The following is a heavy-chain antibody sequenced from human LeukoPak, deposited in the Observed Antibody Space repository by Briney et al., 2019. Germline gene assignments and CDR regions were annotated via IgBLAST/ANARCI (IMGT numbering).Heavy chain of an antibody. V-gene: IGHV3-9*01. CDR3: AKDIQADPYYFDY. CDR2: ISWNSGSI. CDR1: GFTFDDYA. D-gene: IGHD1-1*01. J-gene: IGHJ4*02. Sequence: GGSLRLSCAASGFTFDDYAMHWVRQAPGKGLEWVSGISWNSGSIGYADSVKGRFTISRDNAKYSLYLQMNSLRAEDTALYYCAKDIQADPYYFDYWGQGTLVTVSS.